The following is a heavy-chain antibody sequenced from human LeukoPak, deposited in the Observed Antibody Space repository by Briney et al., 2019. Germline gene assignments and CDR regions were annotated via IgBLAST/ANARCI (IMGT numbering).Heavy chain of an antibody. D-gene: IGHD3-22*01. Sequence: ASVKVSCKASGYTFTNYAMNWVRQAPGQGLEWMGWINPNSGGTNYAQKFQGRVTMTRDTSISTAYMELSRLRSDDTAVHYCARGGYYYDSSGYSVKNRLKNYNNWFDPWGQGTLVTVSS. CDR2: INPNSGGT. CDR3: ARGGYYYDSSGYSVKNRLKNYNNWFDP. V-gene: IGHV1-2*02. J-gene: IGHJ5*02. CDR1: GYTFTNYA.